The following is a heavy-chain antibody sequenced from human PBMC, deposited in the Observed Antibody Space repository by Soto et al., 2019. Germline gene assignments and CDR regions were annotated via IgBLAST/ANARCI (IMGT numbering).Heavy chain of an antibody. V-gene: IGHV1-3*01. Sequence: ASVKVSCKASGYSFTSCVMYWVRQAPGQRLEWMGWINAGNGNTKSSQKFQARVTITSDTSASTAYMELSSLRSEDTAVYFCARGVENIVVVLDVFGYYGMDVWGQGTTVTVSS. CDR1: GYSFTSCV. J-gene: IGHJ6*02. D-gene: IGHD2-2*01. CDR3: ARGVENIVVVLDVFGYYGMDV. CDR2: INAGNGNT.